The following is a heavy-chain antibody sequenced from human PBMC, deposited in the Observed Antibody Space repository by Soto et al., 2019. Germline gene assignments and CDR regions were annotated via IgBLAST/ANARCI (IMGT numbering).Heavy chain of an antibody. D-gene: IGHD1-20*01. CDR3: ARGFNWTLYLSFDY. V-gene: IGHV4-34*01. CDR1: GGSFSGYY. CDR2: INHSGST. J-gene: IGHJ4*02. Sequence: QVQLQQWGAGLLKPSETLSLTCAVYGGSFSGYYWSWIRQPPGKGLEWIGEINHSGSTNYNPSLKSRVTISVDTSKNQFSLKLSSVTAADTAVYYCARGFNWTLYLSFDYWGQGTLVTVSS.